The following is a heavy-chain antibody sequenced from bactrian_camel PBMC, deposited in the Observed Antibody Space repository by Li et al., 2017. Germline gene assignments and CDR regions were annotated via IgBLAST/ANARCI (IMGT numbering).Heavy chain of an antibody. CDR2: IHSDGAT. J-gene: IGHJ4*01. V-gene: IGHV3S23*01. CDR3: ASARWYCGTKWSSYNY. Sequence: VQLVESGGGSVQAGGSLRLSCVASGYSYSKYCMAWFRQGPGKERDRIASIHSDGATSYSDSVKGRFTISRDNAKNTMYLQMNTLKSEDTAMFYCASARWYCGTKWSSYNYWGQGTQVTVS. D-gene: IGHD2*01. CDR1: GYSYSKYC.